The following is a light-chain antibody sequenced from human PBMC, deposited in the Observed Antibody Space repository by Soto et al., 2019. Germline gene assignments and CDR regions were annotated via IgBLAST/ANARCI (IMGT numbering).Light chain of an antibody. V-gene: IGLV2-14*01. CDR1: SSDVGVYNY. CDR3: SSYTPGSVL. CDR2: DVS. J-gene: IGLJ2*01. Sequence: QSALTQPASVSGSPGQSITISCTGTSSDVGVYNYVSWYQQHPGKAPKLMIYDVSNRPSGVSNRFSGSKSGNTASLTISGLQAEDEADYYCSSYTPGSVLFGGGTKLTVL.